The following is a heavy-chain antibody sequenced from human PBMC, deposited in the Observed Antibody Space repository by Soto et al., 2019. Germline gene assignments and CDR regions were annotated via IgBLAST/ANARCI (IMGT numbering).Heavy chain of an antibody. CDR3: AKVGSERYSGQHSDY. CDR1: GFTFSNYA. CDR2: ISSSSGST. Sequence: EVQLLESGGGLVQPGGSLRLSCAASGFTFSNYAMNWVRQAPGKGLEWVSTISSSSGSTYYADSVKGRFTISRHNSKNFLYLQMNSLRGDETAVYYCAKVGSERYSGQHSDYWGQGTLVTISS. J-gene: IGHJ4*02. V-gene: IGHV3-23*01. D-gene: IGHD1-26*01.